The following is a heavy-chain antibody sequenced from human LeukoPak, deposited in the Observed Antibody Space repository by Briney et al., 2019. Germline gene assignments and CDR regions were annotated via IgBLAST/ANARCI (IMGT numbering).Heavy chain of an antibody. CDR2: INPNSGGT. D-gene: IGHD2-8*01. CDR3: ARDRRYCTNGVCYIVGY. V-gene: IGHV1-2*02. J-gene: IGHJ4*02. Sequence: ASVKVSCKASGYTFTGYYMHWVRQAPGQGLERMGWINPNSGGTNYAQKFQGRVTMTRDTSISTAYMELSRLRSDDTAVYYCARDRRYCTNGVCYIVGYWGQGTLVTVSS. CDR1: GYTFTGYY.